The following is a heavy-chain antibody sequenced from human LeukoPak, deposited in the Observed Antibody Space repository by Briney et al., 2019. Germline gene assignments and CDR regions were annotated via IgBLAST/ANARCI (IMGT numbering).Heavy chain of an antibody. V-gene: IGHV3-13*01. J-gene: IGHJ4*02. D-gene: IGHD6-13*01. CDR3: AREDIAAAGPFDY. Sequence: PGGSLRLSCAASGFTFSSYDMHCVRQATGKGLEWVSAIGTAGDTYYPGSVKGRFTISRDNAKNSLYLQMNSLRAEDTAVYYCAREDIAAAGPFDYWGQGTLVTVSS. CDR1: GFTFSSYD. CDR2: IGTAGDT.